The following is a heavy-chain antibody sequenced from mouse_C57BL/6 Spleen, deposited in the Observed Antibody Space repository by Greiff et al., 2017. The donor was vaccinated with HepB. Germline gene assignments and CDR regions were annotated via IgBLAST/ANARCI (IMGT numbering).Heavy chain of an antibody. CDR1: GFTFSSYG. J-gene: IGHJ1*03. Sequence: EVKLVESGGDLVKPEGSLKLSCAASGFTFSSYGMSWVRQTPDKRLEWVATISSGGSYTYYPDSVKGRFTISRDNAKNTLYLQMSSLKSEDTAMYYCAGRGYGSSYPYWYFDVWGTGTTVTVSS. D-gene: IGHD1-1*01. CDR2: ISSGGSYT. V-gene: IGHV5-6*02. CDR3: AGRGYGSSYPYWYFDV.